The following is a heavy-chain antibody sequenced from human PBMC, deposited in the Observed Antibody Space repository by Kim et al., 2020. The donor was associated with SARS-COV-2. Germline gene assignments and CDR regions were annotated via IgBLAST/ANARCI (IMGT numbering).Heavy chain of an antibody. CDR1: GGSISIYY. J-gene: IGHJ4*02. Sequence: SETLSPTCTVSGGSISIYYWSWIRQPPGKGLEWIGYIYYSGSTNYNPSLKSRVTISVDTSKNQFSLKLSSVTAADTAVYYCASSGYDYYFYYWGQGTLVT. CDR3: ASSGYDYYFYY. V-gene: IGHV4-59*08. D-gene: IGHD5-12*01. CDR2: IYYSGST.